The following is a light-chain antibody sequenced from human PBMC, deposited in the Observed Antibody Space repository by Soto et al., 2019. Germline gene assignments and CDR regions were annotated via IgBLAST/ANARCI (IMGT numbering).Light chain of an antibody. CDR1: KSVSSF. CDR3: QQYSNWPSWT. V-gene: IGKV3-15*01. Sequence: EKVMTQSPATLSMSPGERATLSYRARKSVSSFLAWYQQKPGQAPRLLIYGASTRATGIPARFSGSGSGTEFTLTISSLQSEDFAVYYCQQYSNWPSWTFGQGTKV. CDR2: GAS. J-gene: IGKJ1*01.